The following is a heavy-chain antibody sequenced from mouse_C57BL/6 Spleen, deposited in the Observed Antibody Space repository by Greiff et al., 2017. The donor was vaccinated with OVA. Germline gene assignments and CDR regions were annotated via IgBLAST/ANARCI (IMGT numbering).Heavy chain of an antibody. CDR2: IYPGDGDT. CDR3: ARGYYGSDAMDY. V-gene: IGHV1-80*01. CDR1: GYAFSSYW. Sequence: QVHVKQSGAELVKPGASVKISCKASGYAFSSYWMNWVKQRPGKGLEWIGQIYPGDGDTNYNGKFKGKATLTADKSSSTAYMQLSSLTSEDSAVYFCARGYYGSDAMDYWGQGTSVTVSS. J-gene: IGHJ4*01. D-gene: IGHD1-1*01.